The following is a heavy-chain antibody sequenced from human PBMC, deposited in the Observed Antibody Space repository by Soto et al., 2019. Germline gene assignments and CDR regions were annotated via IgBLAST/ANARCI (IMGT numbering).Heavy chain of an antibody. CDR2: ISYDGSNR. D-gene: IGHD2-15*01. J-gene: IGHJ4*02. CDR1: GFTFSSYA. CDR3: ARVPFYSGFDY. V-gene: IGHV3-30-3*01. Sequence: QVQLVESGGGVVQPGRSLRLSCAASGFTFSSYAMHWVRQAPGKGQEWVAVISYDGSNRDYADSVKGRFTISRDNSKNTLYLQMNSLRVADSAVYYCARVPFYSGFDYWGQGTQVTVSS.